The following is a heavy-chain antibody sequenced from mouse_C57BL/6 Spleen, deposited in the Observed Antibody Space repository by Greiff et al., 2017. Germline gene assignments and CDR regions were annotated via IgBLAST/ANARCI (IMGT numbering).Heavy chain of an antibody. CDR3: ARQAQAPYAMDY. Sequence: DVKLVESGGGLVKPGGSLKLSCAASGFTFSDYGMHWVRQAPEKGLEWVAYISSGSSTIYYADTVKGRFTISRDNAKNTLFLQMTSLRSEDTAMYYCARQAQAPYAMDYWGQGTSVTVSS. CDR2: ISSGSSTI. J-gene: IGHJ4*01. CDR1: GFTFSDYG. D-gene: IGHD3-2*02. V-gene: IGHV5-17*01.